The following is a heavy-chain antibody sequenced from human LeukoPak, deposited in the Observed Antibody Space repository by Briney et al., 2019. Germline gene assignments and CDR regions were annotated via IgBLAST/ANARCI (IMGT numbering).Heavy chain of an antibody. V-gene: IGHV1-69*13. D-gene: IGHD6-19*01. J-gene: IGHJ4*02. CDR3: AIQARIAVAGSYDY. Sequence: SVKVSCKASGGTFSSYAISWVRQAPGQGLEWMGEIIPIFGTANYAQKFQGRVTITADESTSTAYMELSSLRSEDTAVYYCAIQARIAVAGSYDYWGQGTLVTVSS. CDR2: IIPIFGTA. CDR1: GGTFSSYA.